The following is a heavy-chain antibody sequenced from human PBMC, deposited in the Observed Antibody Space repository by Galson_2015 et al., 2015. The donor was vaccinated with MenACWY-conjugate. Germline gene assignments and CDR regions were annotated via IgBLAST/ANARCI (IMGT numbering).Heavy chain of an antibody. CDR1: GFTFSDYY. CDR3: ARDLGTSRGDRTPGY. D-gene: IGHD3-16*01. J-gene: IGHJ4*02. CDR2: ISSSSRYT. V-gene: IGHV3-11*05. Sequence: SLRLSCAASGFTFSDYYMSWIRQAPRKGLECVAYISSSSRYTNYADSVQGRFTISKDNAKTSLYLQMNSLRADDTAVYYCARDLGTSRGDRTPGYRGQGTLVTVSS.